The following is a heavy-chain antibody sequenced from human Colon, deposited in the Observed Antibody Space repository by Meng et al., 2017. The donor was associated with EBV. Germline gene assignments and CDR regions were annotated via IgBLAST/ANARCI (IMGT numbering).Heavy chain of an antibody. Sequence: QVQLVQSGAEVKKPGASVKVSCKASGYSFTRYDINWVRQAPGQGLEWMGWMNPDSGDTGYAQKFQGRVTMTTNTSINTAYMDLSSLRSEDTAFYYCARDVYGSGSYRSDPWGQGTLVPSTQ. V-gene: IGHV1-8*01. CDR3: ARDVYGSGSYRSDP. CDR2: MNPDSGDT. CDR1: GYSFTRYD. J-gene: IGHJ5*02. D-gene: IGHD3-10*01.